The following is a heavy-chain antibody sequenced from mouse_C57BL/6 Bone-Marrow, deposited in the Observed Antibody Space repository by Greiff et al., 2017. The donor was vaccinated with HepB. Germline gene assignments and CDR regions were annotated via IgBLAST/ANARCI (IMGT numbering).Heavy chain of an antibody. CDR1: GFTFSSYA. CDR2: ISDGGSYT. D-gene: IGHD2-12*01. V-gene: IGHV5-4*01. Sequence: EVQRVESGGGLVKPGGSLKLSCAASGFTFSSYAMSWVRQTPEKRLEWVATISDGGSYTYYPDNVKGRFTISRDNAKNNLYLQMSHLKSEDTAMYSCARAPLTYYFDYWGQGTTLTVSS. CDR3: ARAPLTYYFDY. J-gene: IGHJ2*01.